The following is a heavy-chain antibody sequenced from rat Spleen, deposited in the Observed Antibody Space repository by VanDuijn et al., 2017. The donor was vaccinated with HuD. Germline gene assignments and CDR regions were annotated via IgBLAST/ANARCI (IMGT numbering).Heavy chain of an antibody. CDR3: TRDNYDGTYYYGFAS. CDR2: ITHTGDST. J-gene: IGHJ3*01. D-gene: IGHD1-12*02. V-gene: IGHV5-25*01. Sequence: EVQLVESGGGSVQPGRSMKLSCAASGINFSNYYMAWVRQAPTKGLEWVAAITHTGDSTFYPDSVKGRFTISRDDAKSTLYLQMNSLRSEDTATYYCTRDNYDGTYYYGFASWGQGTLVTVSS. CDR1: GINFSNYY.